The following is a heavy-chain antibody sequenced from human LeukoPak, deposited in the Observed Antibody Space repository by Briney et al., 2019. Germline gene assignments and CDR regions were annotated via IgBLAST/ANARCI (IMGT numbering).Heavy chain of an antibody. CDR1: GFTFSSYA. D-gene: IGHD2-2*01. CDR2: ISGSGGST. V-gene: IGHV3-23*01. CDR3: AKDQGDSVVPAAIYYYYMDV. J-gene: IGHJ6*03. Sequence: GGSLRLSCAASGFTFSSYAMSWVRQAPGKGLEWVSAISGSGGSTYYADSVKGRFTIFRDNSKNTLYLQMNSLRAEDTAVYYCAKDQGDSVVPAAIYYYYMDVWGKGTTVTVSS.